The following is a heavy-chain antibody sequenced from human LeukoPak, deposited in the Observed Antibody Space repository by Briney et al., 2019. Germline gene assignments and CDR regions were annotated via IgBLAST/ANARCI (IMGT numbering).Heavy chain of an antibody. D-gene: IGHD6-13*01. CDR1: GFTFSSYA. CDR2: ISYDGSNR. J-gene: IGHJ4*02. V-gene: IGHV3-30-3*01. Sequence: GGSLRLSCAASGFTFSSYAMHWVRQAPGKGLEWVAVISYDGSNRYYADSVKGRFTISRDNSKNTLYLQMNSLRAEDTAVYYCAKDGPLSIAAAGYCFDYWGQGTLVTVSS. CDR3: AKDGPLSIAAAGYCFDY.